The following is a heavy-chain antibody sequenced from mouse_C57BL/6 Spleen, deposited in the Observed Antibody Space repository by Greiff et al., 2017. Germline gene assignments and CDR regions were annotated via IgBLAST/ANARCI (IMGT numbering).Heavy chain of an antibody. D-gene: IGHD2-14*01. CDR3: ARGGEYDGWYFDV. Sequence: VQLQQSGPELVKPGASVKIPCKASGYTFTDYNMDWVKQSHGKSLEWIGDINPNNGGTIYNQKFKGKATLTVDKSSSTAYMELRSLTSEDTAVYYCARGGEYDGWYFDVWGTGTTVTVSS. V-gene: IGHV1-18*01. CDR2: INPNNGGT. CDR1: GYTFTDYN. J-gene: IGHJ1*03.